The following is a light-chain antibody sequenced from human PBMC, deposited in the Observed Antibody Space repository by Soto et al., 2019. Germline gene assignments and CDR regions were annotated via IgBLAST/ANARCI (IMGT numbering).Light chain of an antibody. Sequence: DIVMTQSPDSLAVSLGERATVNCQSRQNVLYSSNNKNYLAWYQQRPGQPPKLLIYWASTRESGVPDRFSGSGSGTDFTLTISSLQAEDVAVYYCQQYYTTPYTFGQGTKVEI. CDR2: WAS. V-gene: IGKV4-1*01. CDR1: QNVLYSSNNKNY. CDR3: QQYYTTPYT. J-gene: IGKJ2*01.